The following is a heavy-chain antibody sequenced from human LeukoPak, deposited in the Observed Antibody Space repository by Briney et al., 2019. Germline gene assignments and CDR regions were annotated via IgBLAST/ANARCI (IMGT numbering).Heavy chain of an antibody. CDR3: GRFWSGYYAGSDY. V-gene: IGHV4-34*01. Sequence: SETLSLTCAVYGGSLSGYYWSWIRQPPGKGLEWIGEINQGGSTNYNPSLKSRVTISADTSKNQFSLRLTSVTAADTAVYYRGRFWSGYYAGSDYWGQGTLVTVSS. J-gene: IGHJ4*02. CDR2: INQGGST. CDR1: GGSLSGYY. D-gene: IGHD3-3*01.